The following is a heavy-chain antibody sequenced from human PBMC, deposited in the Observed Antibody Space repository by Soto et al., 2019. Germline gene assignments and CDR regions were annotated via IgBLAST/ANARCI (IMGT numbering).Heavy chain of an antibody. D-gene: IGHD2-2*01. CDR3: ARDLGYCSSTSCPGYFDY. V-gene: IGHV3-53*04. J-gene: IGHJ4*02. CDR2: IYSGGST. CDR1: GFTVSSNY. Sequence: PGGSLRLSCAASGFTVSSNYMSWVRQAPGKGLEWVSVIYSGGSTYYADSVKGRFTISRHNSKNTLYLQMNSLRAEDTAVYYCARDLGYCSSTSCPGYFDYWGQGTLVTVSS.